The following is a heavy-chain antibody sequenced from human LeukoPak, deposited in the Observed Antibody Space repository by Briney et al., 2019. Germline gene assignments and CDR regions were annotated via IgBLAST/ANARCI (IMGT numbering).Heavy chain of an antibody. J-gene: IGHJ5*02. Sequence: SETLSLTCTVSGGSISSSSYYWGWIRQPPGKGLEWIGSIYYSGSTYYNPSLKSRVTMSVDTSKNQFSLKLSSVTAADTAVYYCARDRAPTMVRGVIILPWFDPWGQGTLVTVSS. CDR1: GGSISSSSYY. CDR3: ARDRAPTMVRGVIILPWFDP. CDR2: IYYSGST. D-gene: IGHD3-10*01. V-gene: IGHV4-39*07.